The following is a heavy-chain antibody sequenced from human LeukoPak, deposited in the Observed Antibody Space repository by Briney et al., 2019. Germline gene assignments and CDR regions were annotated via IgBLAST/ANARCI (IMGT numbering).Heavy chain of an antibody. CDR2: ISPYSGNT. CDR3: GREPRNRLIDY. V-gene: IGHV1-18*01. J-gene: IGHJ4*02. CDR1: GYTFISYS. Sequence: ASVKVSCKASGYTFISYSLTWVRQAPGQGLEWMGWISPYSGNTNYAENFQDRVTLTTDTSTGTAYMELRSLRSDDTAVYYCGREPRNRLIDYWGQGTLVTVSS.